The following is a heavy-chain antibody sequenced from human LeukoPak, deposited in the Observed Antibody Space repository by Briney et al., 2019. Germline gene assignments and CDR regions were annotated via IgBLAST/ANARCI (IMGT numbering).Heavy chain of an antibody. D-gene: IGHD6-13*01. V-gene: IGHV3-23*01. CDR3: AKVYSSSWSDFDY. CDR1: GFTFGRFA. CDR2: LSGRGSSS. J-gene: IGHJ4*02. Sequence: GGSLRLACAASGFTFGRFAMNWVRQAPGKGLEWVSSLSGRGSSSYYADSVKGRFTLSRDNSRSTLFLQMSSLRAEDTAIYYCAKVYSSSWSDFDYWGQGTLVTVSS.